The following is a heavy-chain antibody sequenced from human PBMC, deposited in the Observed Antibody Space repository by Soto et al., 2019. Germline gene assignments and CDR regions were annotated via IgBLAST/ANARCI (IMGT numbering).Heavy chain of an antibody. D-gene: IGHD3-16*02. V-gene: IGHV4-59*01. Sequence: SETLSLTCTVSGGSISSYYWSWIRQPPGKGLEWIGYIYYSGSTNYNPSLKSRVTISVDTSKNQFSLKLSSVTAADTAVYYCARDLAFGGVIRRPYGMDVWGQGTTVTVSS. CDR3: ARDLAFGGVIRRPYGMDV. CDR2: IYYSGST. J-gene: IGHJ6*02. CDR1: GGSISSYY.